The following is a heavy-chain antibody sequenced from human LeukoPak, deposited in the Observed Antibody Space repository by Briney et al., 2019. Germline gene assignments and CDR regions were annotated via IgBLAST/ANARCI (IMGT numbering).Heavy chain of an antibody. Sequence: GSLRLSCAASGFTSSSYALNWVRQAPGKGLEWVATVSGSGDRMYHADSVKGRFTISRDNSKNTIYLQMNSLRAEDTALYYCAKAAAAPGFDFWGQGTMVTVSS. CDR3: AKAAAAPGFDF. D-gene: IGHD6-13*01. J-gene: IGHJ4*02. CDR2: VSGSGDRM. V-gene: IGHV3-23*01. CDR1: GFTSSSYA.